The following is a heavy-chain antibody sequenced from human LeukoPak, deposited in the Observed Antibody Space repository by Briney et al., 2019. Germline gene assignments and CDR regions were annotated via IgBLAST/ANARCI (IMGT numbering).Heavy chain of an antibody. V-gene: IGHV1-2*03. CDR3: ARVAHNYDLLTGYYPYLDYFDF. Sequence: LGASVKVSCKASGYTFSGYYMHWVRQAPGQGLEWMGWINPNSGGTYYAQKFQGRVTMTRDTSISTAYMELSRLRSDDTAVFYCARVAHNYDLLTGYYPYLDYFDFWGQGTLVTVSS. CDR2: INPNSGGT. J-gene: IGHJ4*02. CDR1: GYTFSGYY. D-gene: IGHD3-9*01.